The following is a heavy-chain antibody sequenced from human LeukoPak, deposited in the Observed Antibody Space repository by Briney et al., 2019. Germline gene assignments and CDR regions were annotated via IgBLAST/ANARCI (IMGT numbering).Heavy chain of an antibody. CDR2: ISGTGGST. CDR3: AKVVGGSGWWVDY. J-gene: IGHJ4*02. Sequence: TSGSLRLSCAASGFTFSSNARSWVRQAPGKGREGVSAISGTGGSTSYAAPVKGRFTISRDNSKNTLYLQMNSLRAEDTAVYYCAKVVGGSGWWVDYWGQGTLVTVSS. D-gene: IGHD6-19*01. V-gene: IGHV3-23*01. CDR1: GFTFSSNA.